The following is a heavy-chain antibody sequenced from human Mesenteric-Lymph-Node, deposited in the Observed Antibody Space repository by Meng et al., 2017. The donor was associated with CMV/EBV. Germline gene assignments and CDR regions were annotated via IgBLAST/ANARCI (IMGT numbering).Heavy chain of an antibody. J-gene: IGHJ5*02. CDR3: ARVSLAAAGTFWFDP. Sequence: EVXLVESGGXLVKLVGSLRLSRAASGFTFSSYSMNWVRQAPGKGLEWVSSISSSSSYIYYADSVKGRFTISRDNAKNSLYLQMNSLRAEDTAVYYCARVSLAAAGTFWFDPWGQGTLVTVSS. V-gene: IGHV3-21*01. CDR1: GFTFSSYS. D-gene: IGHD6-13*01. CDR2: ISSSSSYI.